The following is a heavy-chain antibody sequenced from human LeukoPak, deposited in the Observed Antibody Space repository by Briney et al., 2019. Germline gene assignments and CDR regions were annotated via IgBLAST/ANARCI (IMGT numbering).Heavy chain of an antibody. CDR1: GFTFSSYA. Sequence: GGSLRLSCAASGFTFSSYAMSWVRQAPRKGLEWVSAISGSGGSTYYADSVKGRFTISRDNSKNTLYLQMNSLRAEDTAVYYCARDYYYHGMGVWGQGTTVTVSS. J-gene: IGHJ6*02. V-gene: IGHV3-23*01. CDR2: ISGSGGST. CDR3: ARDYYYHGMGV.